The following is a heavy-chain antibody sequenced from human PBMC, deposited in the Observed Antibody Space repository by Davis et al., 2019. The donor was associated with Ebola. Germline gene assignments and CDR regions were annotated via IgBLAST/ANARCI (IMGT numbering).Heavy chain of an antibody. CDR1: GYSYTSYW. CDR3: ARVAVAGTLGWFDP. Sequence: GESLKISCKGSGYSYTSYWIGRVRQLPGKGLEWMVIIYPGDSDTRYSPSFEGQVTISADKSTAYLQWGGLKASDTAMYYCARVAVAGTLGWFDPWGQGTLVTVSS. CDR2: IYPGDSDT. J-gene: IGHJ5*02. D-gene: IGHD6-19*01. V-gene: IGHV5-51*01.